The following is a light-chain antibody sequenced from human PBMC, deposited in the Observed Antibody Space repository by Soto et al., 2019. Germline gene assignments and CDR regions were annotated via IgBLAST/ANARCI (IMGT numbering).Light chain of an antibody. J-gene: IGKJ5*01. V-gene: IGKV3-15*01. CDR3: QQYNNWPIT. CDR1: QTVLTN. CDR2: GAS. Sequence: EIVMTQSPATLSVAPEERATLSCRASQTVLTNLAWYQQKPGQAPRLLIYGASTRATGIPARFSGSGSGTEFALTISSLQSEDFAVYYCQQYNNWPITFGQGTRLEIK.